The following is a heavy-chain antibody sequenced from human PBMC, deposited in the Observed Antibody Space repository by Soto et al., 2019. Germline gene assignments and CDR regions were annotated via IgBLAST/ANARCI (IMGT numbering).Heavy chain of an antibody. CDR1: GFTFSSYA. CDR2: ISGSGGST. V-gene: IGHV3-23*01. CDR3: AKGIHDYGGNPG. D-gene: IGHD4-17*01. Sequence: EVQLLESGGGLVQPGGSLRLSCAASGFTFSSYAMSWVRQAPGKGLEWVPAISGSGGSTYYADSVKGRFTISRDNSKNTLYLQMNSLRAEDTAVYYCAKGIHDYGGNPGWGQGTLVTVSS. J-gene: IGHJ4*02.